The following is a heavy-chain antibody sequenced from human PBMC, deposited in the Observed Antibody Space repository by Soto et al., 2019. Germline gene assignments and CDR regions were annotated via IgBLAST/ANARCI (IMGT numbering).Heavy chain of an antibody. CDR1: GYTFTGYY. J-gene: IGHJ1*01. V-gene: IGHV1-2*04. CDR2: INPNSGGT. Sequence: ASVKVSCKASGYTFTGYYMHWVRQAPGQGLEWMGWINPNSGGTNYAQKFQGWVTMTRDTSISTAYMELSRLRSDDTAVYYCASSLLGVRGVLTAHFQSWGQGTPVTVSS. CDR3: ASSLLGVRGVLTAHFQS. D-gene: IGHD3-10*01.